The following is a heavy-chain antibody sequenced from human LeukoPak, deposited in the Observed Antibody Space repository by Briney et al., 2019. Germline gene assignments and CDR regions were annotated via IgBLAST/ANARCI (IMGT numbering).Heavy chain of an antibody. Sequence: PSETLSLTCTVSGGSISSSSYYWGWIRQPPGKGLEWIGSINYSGNTYYNPPLKSRVTISVDTSKNQFSLKLSSVTAADTAVYYCARVDIVVVPSTNFDNWGQGTLVAVSS. CDR3: ARVDIVVVPSTNFDN. CDR1: GGSISSSSYY. CDR2: INYSGNT. J-gene: IGHJ4*02. D-gene: IGHD2-2*01. V-gene: IGHV4-39*01.